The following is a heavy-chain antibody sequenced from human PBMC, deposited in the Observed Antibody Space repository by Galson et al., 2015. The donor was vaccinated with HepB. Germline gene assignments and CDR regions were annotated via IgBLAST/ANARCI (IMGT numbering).Heavy chain of an antibody. D-gene: IGHD3-10*01. CDR1: GFTFSGYG. CDR2: IWFDGRNK. Sequence: SLRLSCATSGFTFSGYGMHWVRKAPGTGLGWVAFIWFDGRNKYYADSVKGRFSISRDNSKNTLYLQMNSLRPEDTAVYYCAKDPFYFGSGIYYNEHFDYWGQGTLVTVSS. V-gene: IGHV3-30*02. J-gene: IGHJ4*02. CDR3: AKDPFYFGSGIYYNEHFDY.